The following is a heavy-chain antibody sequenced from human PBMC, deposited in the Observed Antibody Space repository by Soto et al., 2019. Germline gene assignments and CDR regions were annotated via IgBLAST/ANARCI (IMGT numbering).Heavy chain of an antibody. CDR2: IYYSGST. D-gene: IGHD2-2*01. Sequence: SETLSLTCTVSGGSISSCSYYWVWRRQPPGKGLEWIGYIYYSGSTNYNPSLKSRVTISVDTSKNQFSLKLSSVTAADTAVYYCARIVVVPAAIFGYYYYYMDVWGKGTTVTVSS. J-gene: IGHJ6*03. CDR3: ARIVVVPAAIFGYYYYYMDV. CDR1: GGSISSCSYY. V-gene: IGHV4-61*01.